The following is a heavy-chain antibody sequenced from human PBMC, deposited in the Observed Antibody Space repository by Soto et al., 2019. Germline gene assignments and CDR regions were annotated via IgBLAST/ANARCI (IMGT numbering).Heavy chain of an antibody. J-gene: IGHJ5*02. CDR2: IFPGDSDT. D-gene: IGHD1-26*01. Sequence: PGESLKISCKGSGYDFTTYWIGWVRQMPGKGLELMGIIFPGDSDTRYSPSFRGQVSISADKSINTAYLQWSSLKASSTAMYYCARRTVGSSGWFDPWGQGTLVTVSS. CDR1: GYDFTTYW. CDR3: ARRTVGSSGWFDP. V-gene: IGHV5-51*01.